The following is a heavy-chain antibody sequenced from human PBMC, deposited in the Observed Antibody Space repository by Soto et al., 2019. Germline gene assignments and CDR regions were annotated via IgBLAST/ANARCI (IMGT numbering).Heavy chain of an antibody. CDR3: AREIVTAGGNNYFDP. D-gene: IGHD2-21*02. CDR2: DYHTRDT. Sequence: NPSETLSLTCGVSGGTVASSHWWSWVRQSPGRGLEWIGNDYHTRDTNFNPSLQSRVTFSVDKSNNQFSLRLTSVTAADTAVYFCAREIVTAGGNNYFDPWGPGILVTVSS. J-gene: IGHJ5*02. CDR1: GGTVASSHW. V-gene: IGHV4-4*02.